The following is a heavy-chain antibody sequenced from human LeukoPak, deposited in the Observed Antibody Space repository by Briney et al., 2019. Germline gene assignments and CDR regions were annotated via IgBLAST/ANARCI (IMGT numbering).Heavy chain of an antibody. CDR2: ISSSGDST. J-gene: IGHJ4*02. CDR3: TRVQDDY. V-gene: IGHV3-23*01. Sequence: PGGSLRLSCAASGFTFSSYAMSWVRQAPGKGLEWVSGISSSGDSTYYADSVKGRFTVSRDSSKNTLYLQMNSLRDEDTAVYYCTRVQDDYWGQGTLVTVSS. CDR1: GFTFSSYA.